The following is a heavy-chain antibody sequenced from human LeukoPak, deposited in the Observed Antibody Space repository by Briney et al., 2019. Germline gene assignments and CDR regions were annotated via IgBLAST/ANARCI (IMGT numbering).Heavy chain of an antibody. J-gene: IGHJ1*01. CDR3: AKDPPRNYDSSAPGY. Sequence: PGGSLRLSCAASGFTFSNAWMNWVRQAPGKGLEWVSSISSSSSYIYYADSVKGRFTISRDNAKNSLYLQMNSLRAEDTAVYYCAKDPPRNYDSSAPGYWGQGTLVTVSS. D-gene: IGHD3-22*01. CDR2: ISSSSSYI. CDR1: GFTFSNAW. V-gene: IGHV3-21*01.